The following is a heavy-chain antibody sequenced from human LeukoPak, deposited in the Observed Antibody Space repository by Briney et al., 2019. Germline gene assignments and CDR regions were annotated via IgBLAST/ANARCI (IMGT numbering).Heavy chain of an antibody. CDR2: IYYSGST. V-gene: IGHV4-59*01. CDR1: GGSISSYY. Sequence: PSETLSLTCTVSGGSISSYYWSWIRQPPGRGLEWIGYIYYSGSTNYNPSLKSRVTISVDTSKNQFSLKLSSVTAADTAVYYCARGTCSGGSCYYFDYWGQGTLVTVSS. D-gene: IGHD2-15*01. CDR3: ARGTCSGGSCYYFDY. J-gene: IGHJ4*02.